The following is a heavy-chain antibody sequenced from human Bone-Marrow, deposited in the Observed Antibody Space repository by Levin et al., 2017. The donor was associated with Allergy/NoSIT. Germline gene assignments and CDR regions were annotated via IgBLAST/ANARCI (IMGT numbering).Heavy chain of an antibody. Sequence: SETLSLTCTVSGDSISIGGYYWSWIRQHPGKGLEWIGYIFYSGYTYFNPSLKSRVTIAVDTSTNQFSLKVSSVTAAHTAVYYCARGRCSSTSCSYFDRWGQGTLVTVSS. CDR1: GDSISIGGYY. J-gene: IGHJ4*02. V-gene: IGHV4-31*03. CDR3: ARGRCSSTSCSYFDR. D-gene: IGHD2-2*01. CDR2: IFYSGYT.